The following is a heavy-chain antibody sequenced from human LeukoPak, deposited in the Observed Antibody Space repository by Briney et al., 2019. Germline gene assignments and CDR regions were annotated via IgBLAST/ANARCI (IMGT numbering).Heavy chain of an antibody. CDR3: ARGGSGMDV. J-gene: IGHJ6*02. CDR2: IQQDESEK. D-gene: IGHD1-26*01. CDR1: GFTVSSNY. V-gene: IGHV3-7*01. Sequence: GGSLRLSCAASGFTVSSNYMSWVRQAPGKGLEWVANIQQDESEKKYVDSVKGRFIISRDNAKNSLYLQMNSLRAEDTGVYYCARGGSGMDVWGQGTTVIVSS.